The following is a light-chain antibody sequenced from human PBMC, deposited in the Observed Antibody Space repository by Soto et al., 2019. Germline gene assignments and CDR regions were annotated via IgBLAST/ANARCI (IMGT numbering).Light chain of an antibody. CDR3: HQYAFSPLT. CDR1: QTVGNNY. J-gene: IGKJ2*01. CDR2: NAF. V-gene: IGKV3-20*01. Sequence: ELVLTQSPGTLSLSAGERATLSCRASQTVGNNYLAWFQQKPGQTPRLVIYNAFSRATGIPDRFSGSGSGTDFIITISRLEPEDFAVYYCHQYAFSPLTFGQGTKVDIK.